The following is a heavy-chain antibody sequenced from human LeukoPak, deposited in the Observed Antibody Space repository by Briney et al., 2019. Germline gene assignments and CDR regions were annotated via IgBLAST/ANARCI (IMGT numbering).Heavy chain of an antibody. CDR1: GVSFSGYY. D-gene: IGHD6-6*01. J-gene: IGHJ6*03. V-gene: IGHV4-59*08. Sequence: SETLSLTCAVYGVSFSGYYWSWIRQPPGKGLEWIGYIYYTGSTNYNPSLKSRVTISVDTSKNQFSLKMSSVTAADTAVYYCARGIAARRALYYYYYYMDVWGKGTTVTVSS. CDR3: ARGIAARRALYYYYYYMDV. CDR2: IYYTGST.